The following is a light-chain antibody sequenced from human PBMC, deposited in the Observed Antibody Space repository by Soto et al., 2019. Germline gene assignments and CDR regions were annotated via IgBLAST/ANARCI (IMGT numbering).Light chain of an antibody. CDR1: SSDVGGYNY. Sequence: QSVLTQPPSASGSPGQSVTISCTGTSSDVGGYNYVSWYQQHPGKAPKLMIYEVSKRPSGVPDRFSGSKSGNTASLTVSGLQAEDEADYYCSSYAGSNIPNWVFGGGTQLTVL. CDR3: SSYAGSNIPNWV. V-gene: IGLV2-8*01. J-gene: IGLJ3*02. CDR2: EVS.